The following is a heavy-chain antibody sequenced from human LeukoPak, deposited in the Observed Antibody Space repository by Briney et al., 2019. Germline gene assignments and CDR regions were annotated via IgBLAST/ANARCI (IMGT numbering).Heavy chain of an antibody. CDR1: GFSVSSNY. CDR3: ARDLGYSYGPTGQDY. J-gene: IGHJ4*02. CDR2: IYGGGST. Sequence: LPGGSLRLSCVASGFSVSSNYMSWVRQAPGKGLEWASVIYGGGSTYYADSVKGRFTISRDNSKNTLYLQMNSLRAEDTAVYYCARDLGYSYGPTGQDYWGQGTLVTVSS. V-gene: IGHV3-53*01. D-gene: IGHD5-18*01.